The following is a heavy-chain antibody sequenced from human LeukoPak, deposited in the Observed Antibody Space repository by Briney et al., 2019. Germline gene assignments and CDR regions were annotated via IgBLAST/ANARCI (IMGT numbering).Heavy chain of an antibody. Sequence: SETLSLTCTVSGGSISSGGYYRSWIRQHPGKGLEWIGYIYYSGSTYYNPSLRSRVTISVDTSKNQFSLKLSSVTAADTAVCYCARGLTYYDFWSGYWGAIDYWGQGTLVTVSS. CDR1: GGSISSGGYY. V-gene: IGHV4-31*03. CDR2: IYYSGST. D-gene: IGHD3-3*01. J-gene: IGHJ4*02. CDR3: ARGLTYYDFWSGYWGAIDY.